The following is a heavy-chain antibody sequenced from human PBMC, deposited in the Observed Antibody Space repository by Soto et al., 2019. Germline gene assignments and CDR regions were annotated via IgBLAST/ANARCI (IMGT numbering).Heavy chain of an antibody. D-gene: IGHD6-6*01. CDR3: ARLGTAYSSSSNYYYYGMDV. V-gene: IGHV5-51*01. CDR1: GESVSRYW. CDR2: IYPGDSDT. Sequence: SRKGGGESVSRYWIGRLRKMTGKGLELMGFIYPGDSDTRYSPSFQGQVTISADKSISTAYLQWSSLKASDTAMYYCARLGTAYSSSSNYYYYGMDVWGQGTTVTVSS. J-gene: IGHJ6*02.